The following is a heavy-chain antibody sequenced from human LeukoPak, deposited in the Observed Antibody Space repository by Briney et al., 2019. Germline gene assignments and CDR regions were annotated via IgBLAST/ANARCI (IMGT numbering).Heavy chain of an antibody. V-gene: IGHV3-33*08. CDR2: IWYGGSNK. J-gene: IGHJ4*02. Sequence: GGSLRLSCAASGFTFSSYGMHWVRQAPGKGLEWVAVIWYGGSNKYYADSVKGRFTISRDNSKNTLYLQMNSLRAEDTAVYYCASLIAAAGTTNAQTDYWGQGTLVTVSS. CDR1: GFTFSSYG. CDR3: ASLIAAAGTTNAQTDY. D-gene: IGHD6-13*01.